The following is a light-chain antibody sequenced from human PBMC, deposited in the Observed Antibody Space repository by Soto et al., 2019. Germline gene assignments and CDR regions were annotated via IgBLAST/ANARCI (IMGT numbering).Light chain of an antibody. CDR3: QQYSSSVMYT. Sequence: EILLTQSPGTLSLSPGERATLSCRASQSLSRHYLAWYQQKPVQAPRLLIYGAFSRATGIPDRFSGGGSGTDLTLPISRLEPEDFAVYYCQQYSSSVMYTFGQGTKLEIK. V-gene: IGKV3-20*01. CDR1: QSLSRHY. CDR2: GAF. J-gene: IGKJ2*01.